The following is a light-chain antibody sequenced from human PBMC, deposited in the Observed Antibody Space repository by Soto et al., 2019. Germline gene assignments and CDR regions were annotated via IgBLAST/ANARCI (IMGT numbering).Light chain of an antibody. CDR1: QSVSSY. V-gene: IGKV3-11*01. J-gene: IGKJ4*01. Sequence: EIVLTQSPATLSLSPGERVTLSCRDSQSVSSYFAWYQQKPGLAPRLLIYDASTRAAGIPARFSGSGSGTDFTLTISSLEPDDFAVYYCQQRSDWPLTFGGGTKV. CDR2: DAS. CDR3: QQRSDWPLT.